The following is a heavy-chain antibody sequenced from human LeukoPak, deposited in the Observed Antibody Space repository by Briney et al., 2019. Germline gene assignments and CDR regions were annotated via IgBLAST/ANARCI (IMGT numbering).Heavy chain of an antibody. J-gene: IGHJ4*02. CDR1: GFTFDDYT. Sequence: GGSLRLSCAASGFTFDDYTMHWVRQAPGKGLEWVSLISWDGGSTYYADSVKGRFTISRDNSKNSLYLQMNSLRTEDTALYYCAKDSTDYDILTGYYDYWGQGTLVTVSS. CDR3: AKDSTDYDILTGYYDY. CDR2: ISWDGGST. D-gene: IGHD3-9*01. V-gene: IGHV3-43*01.